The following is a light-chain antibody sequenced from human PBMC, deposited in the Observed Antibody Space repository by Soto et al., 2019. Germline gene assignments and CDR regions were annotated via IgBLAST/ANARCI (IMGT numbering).Light chain of an antibody. V-gene: IGLV1-40*01. CDR2: ANN. CDR1: SSNIGEGHD. Sequence: QSVLTQPPSVSGAPGQRVTISCTGSSSNIGEGHDVHWYQHLPGPAPKLLIYANNNRPSGVPDRFSGSKSCTSAPLAITGLQADDEDDYYCQAYDGSLNGVVFGGGTKLTVL. J-gene: IGLJ2*01. CDR3: QAYDGSLNGVV.